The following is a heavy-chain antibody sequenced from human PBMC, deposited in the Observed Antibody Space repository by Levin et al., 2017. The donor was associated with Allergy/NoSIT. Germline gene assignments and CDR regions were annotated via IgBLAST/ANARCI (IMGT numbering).Heavy chain of an antibody. CDR1: GGSFSGYY. J-gene: IGHJ4*02. D-gene: IGHD3-16*02. Sequence: SQTLSLTCAVYGGSFSGYYWSWIRQPPGKGLEWIGEINHSGSTNYNPSLKSRVTISVDTSKNQFSLKLSSVTAADTAVYYCASLPTYYDYVWGSYRYPMGFDYWGQGTLVTVSS. V-gene: IGHV4-34*01. CDR2: INHSGST. CDR3: ASLPTYYDYVWGSYRYPMGFDY.